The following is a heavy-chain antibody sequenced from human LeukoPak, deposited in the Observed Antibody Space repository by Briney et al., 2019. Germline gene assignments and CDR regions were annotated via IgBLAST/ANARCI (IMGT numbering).Heavy chain of an antibody. V-gene: IGHV3-30-3*01. D-gene: IGHD6-13*01. CDR2: ISYDGNNK. CDR3: ARDRDIASADYYFYY. J-gene: IGHJ4*02. Sequence: PGGSLRLSCAASGFTFSSYPMHWVRRAPGKGLEWMAVISYDGNNKHYADSVKGRFTISRDNSKNTLYLQMNSLRAEDTAVYFCARDRDIASADYYFYYWGRGTLVTVSS. CDR1: GFTFSSYP.